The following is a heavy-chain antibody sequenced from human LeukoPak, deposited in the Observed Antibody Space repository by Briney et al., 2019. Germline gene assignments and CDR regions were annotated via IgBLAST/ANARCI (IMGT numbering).Heavy chain of an antibody. Sequence: ASVKVSCKASGYTFTGYYMHWVRQAPGQGLEWMGWINPNSGGTNYAQKFQGRVTMTRDTSISTAYMELSRLRSDDTAVYYCARDLGSYRIGFDPWGQGTLVTSSS. CDR3: ARDLGSYRIGFDP. CDR1: GYTFTGYY. CDR2: INPNSGGT. D-gene: IGHD3-16*02. V-gene: IGHV1-2*02. J-gene: IGHJ5*02.